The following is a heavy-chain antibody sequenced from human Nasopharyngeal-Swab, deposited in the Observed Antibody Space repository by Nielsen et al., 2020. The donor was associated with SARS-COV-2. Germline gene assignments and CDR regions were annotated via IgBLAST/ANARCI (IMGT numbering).Heavy chain of an antibody. D-gene: IGHD5-24*01. CDR3: ARESDGYNNYFNS. J-gene: IGHJ4*02. Sequence: SETLSLTCTVSGDSISSYSWNWIRQPPGKGLEWIGYISYSGSTIYNPSLRSRVTISVDMSKKQISLRLGSVTAADTAVFYCARESDGYNNYFNSWGQGTLVTVSS. CDR2: ISYSGST. V-gene: IGHV4-59*01. CDR1: GDSISSYS.